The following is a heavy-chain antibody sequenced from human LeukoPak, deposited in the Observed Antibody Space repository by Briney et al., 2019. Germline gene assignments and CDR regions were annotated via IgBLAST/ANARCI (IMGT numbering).Heavy chain of an antibody. CDR1: GFTFSSYG. Sequence: PGGSLRLSCAASGFTFSSYGMHWVRQAPGKGLEWVSAISGSGGSTYYADSVKGRFTISRDNSKNTLYLQMNSLRAEDTAVYYCAKDTIFGVVTNWFDPWGQGTLVTVSS. CDR3: AKDTIFGVVTNWFDP. D-gene: IGHD3-3*01. J-gene: IGHJ5*02. V-gene: IGHV3-23*01. CDR2: ISGSGGST.